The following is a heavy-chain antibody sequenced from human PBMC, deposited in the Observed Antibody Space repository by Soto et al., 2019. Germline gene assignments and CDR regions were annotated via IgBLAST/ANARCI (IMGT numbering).Heavy chain of an antibody. CDR1: GYDFNIYW. J-gene: IGHJ6*02. CDR2: VYPDDSDT. V-gene: IGHV5-51*03. Sequence: EVQLVQSGAEVKKPGESLMVSCKASGYDFNIYWIGWVRHLPGKRLEWMGGVYPDDSDTIYSPSFQGLVTISVDKSISTAYLQWISLKASDTAMYYCARRVHSNSPGGGLDAWGQGTTVTVSS. D-gene: IGHD2-2*01. CDR3: ARRVHSNSPGGGLDA.